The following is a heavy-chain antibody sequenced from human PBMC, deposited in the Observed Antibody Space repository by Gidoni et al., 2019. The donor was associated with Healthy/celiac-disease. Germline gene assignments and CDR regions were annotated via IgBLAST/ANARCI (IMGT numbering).Heavy chain of an antibody. D-gene: IGHD1-26*01. CDR3: ARGGDWWEILTGDLDS. J-gene: IGHJ5*01. CDR2: INTKSGDT. CDR1: GYTFSDYY. Sequence: QVQLLQSGADVKKPGASVKVSCKASGYTFSDYYMHWVRQAPGQGLEWMGWINTKSGDTNSAQKFQGRVTLTRDTSISTAYMDLSRLRSDDTAVYYCARGGDWWEILTGDLDSWGQGTLVTVSS. V-gene: IGHV1-2*02.